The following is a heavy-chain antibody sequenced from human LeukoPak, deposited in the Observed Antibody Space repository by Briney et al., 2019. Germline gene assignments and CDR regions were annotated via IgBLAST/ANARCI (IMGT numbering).Heavy chain of an antibody. Sequence: GGSLRLSCAASGFTFNNFAMSWVRQAPGKGLDWVSGLSGSGSSTFYADSVKGRFIISRDNSNSTLYLQMNSLGAEDTAVYYCAKRPKYGNSWIDVWGQGTLVTVSS. D-gene: IGHD2/OR15-2a*01. CDR2: LSGSGSST. CDR1: GFTFNNFA. V-gene: IGHV3-23*01. J-gene: IGHJ5*02. CDR3: AKRPKYGNSWIDV.